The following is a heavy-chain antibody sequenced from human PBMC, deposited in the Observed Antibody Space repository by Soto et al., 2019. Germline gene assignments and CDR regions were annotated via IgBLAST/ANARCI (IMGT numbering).Heavy chain of an antibody. D-gene: IGHD3-9*01. J-gene: IGHJ5*02. CDR3: VKVSTFYDILTGYYSTNFFDP. CDR2: ISSDGDIA. Sequence: GGSLRLSCSASGFTFSEYSMHWVRQAPGKGLQYVSTISSDGDIAYYADSVKGRFTISRDNSKNTLYLQMNSLRPEDTAVYYCVKVSTFYDILTGYYSTNFFDPWGQGTLVTVSS. V-gene: IGHV3-64D*06. CDR1: GFTFSEYS.